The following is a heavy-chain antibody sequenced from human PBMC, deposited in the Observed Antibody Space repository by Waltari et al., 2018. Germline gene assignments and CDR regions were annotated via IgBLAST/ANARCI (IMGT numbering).Heavy chain of an antibody. Sequence: EVQLLESGGGLVQPGGSLRLSCAASGCTFISYAMTWVRQAPGKGLWWVSSISVPYLITFYAHSVKGRFSGSRDNSKNTLYLQINGLRADDTAVYYCAKAGGIAAAEFQFDFWGRGTLVTVSS. V-gene: IGHV3-23*01. CDR1: GCTFISYA. CDR2: ISVPYLIT. CDR3: AKAGGIAAAEFQFDF. D-gene: IGHD6-13*01. J-gene: IGHJ4*02.